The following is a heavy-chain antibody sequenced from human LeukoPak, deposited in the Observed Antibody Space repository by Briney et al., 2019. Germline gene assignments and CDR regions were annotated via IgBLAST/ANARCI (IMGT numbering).Heavy chain of an antibody. CDR1: GGTFSSYA. J-gene: IGHJ4*02. Sequence: ASVKVSCKASGGTFSSYAISWVRQAPGQGLEWMGRIIPIFGIANYAQKFQGRVTITADKSTSTAHMELSSLRSEDTAVYYCARGLVGVWPFDYWGQGTLVTVSS. D-gene: IGHD1-26*01. V-gene: IGHV1-69*04. CDR3: ARGLVGVWPFDY. CDR2: IIPIFGIA.